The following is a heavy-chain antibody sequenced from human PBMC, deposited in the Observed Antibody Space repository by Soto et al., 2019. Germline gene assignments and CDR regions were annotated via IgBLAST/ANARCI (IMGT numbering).Heavy chain of an antibody. V-gene: IGHV1-46*03. Sequence: ASVKVSCRASGYTFTSYYMHWVRRAPGQGLDWMGIINPSGGSTSYAQEFQGRVTTTRDTSTSTVYMELSSLRSEDPAVYYCARGGGGPSRSIFMDGWGKGTTVTVSS. CDR1: GYTFTSYY. J-gene: IGHJ6*03. CDR2: INPSGGST. CDR3: ARGGGGPSRSIFMDG. D-gene: IGHD6-13*01.